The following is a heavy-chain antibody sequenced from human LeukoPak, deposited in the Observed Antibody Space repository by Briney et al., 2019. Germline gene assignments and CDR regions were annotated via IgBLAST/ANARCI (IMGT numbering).Heavy chain of an antibody. CDR1: GGSVNNYY. V-gene: IGHV4-59*02. J-gene: IGHJ3*02. CDR2: VYFTGKT. CDR3: AGTAVAAFTI. Sequence: SETLSLTCIVSGGSVNNYYWSWIRQPPGKGLEWIGYVYFTGKTNYNPSLNSRVTISVDTSKNQFSLKLTSVTAADAAVYYCAGTAVAAFTIWGQGTMVTVSS. D-gene: IGHD6-19*01.